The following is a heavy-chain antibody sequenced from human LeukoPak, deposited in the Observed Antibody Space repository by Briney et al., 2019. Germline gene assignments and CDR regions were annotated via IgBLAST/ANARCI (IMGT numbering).Heavy chain of an antibody. Sequence: GESLKISCKGSGYSFTSYWIGCVRQMPRKGLEWMGIIYPGDSDTRYSPSFQGQVTISADKSISTAYLQWSSLKASDTAMYYCARQRGYYDSSGPNDYWGQGTLVTVSS. J-gene: IGHJ4*02. CDR3: ARQRGYYDSSGPNDY. V-gene: IGHV5-51*01. CDR2: IYPGDSDT. D-gene: IGHD3-22*01. CDR1: GYSFTSYW.